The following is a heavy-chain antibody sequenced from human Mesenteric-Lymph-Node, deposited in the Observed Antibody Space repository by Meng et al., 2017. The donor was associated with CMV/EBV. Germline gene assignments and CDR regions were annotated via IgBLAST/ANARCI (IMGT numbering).Heavy chain of an antibody. Sequence: SETLSLTCAVYGGSFSGYYWSWIRQPPGKGLEWIGEINHSGSTNYNPSLKSRVTISVDTSKNQFSLRLTSVTTADTAVYYCAREGYCSSTSCSGNDYWGQGTLVTVSS. D-gene: IGHD2-2*01. J-gene: IGHJ4*02. CDR1: GGSFSGYY. CDR3: AREGYCSSTSCSGNDY. CDR2: INHSGST. V-gene: IGHV4-34*01.